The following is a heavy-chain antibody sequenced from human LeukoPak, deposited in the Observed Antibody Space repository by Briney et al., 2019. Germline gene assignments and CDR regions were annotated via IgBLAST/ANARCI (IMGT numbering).Heavy chain of an antibody. CDR1: GFTFSSYW. V-gene: IGHV3-74*01. D-gene: IGHD2-2*01. CDR2: IISDGSST. Sequence: GGSLRLSCAASGFTFSSYWMTWVRQAPGKGLVWVSRIISDGSSTSYADSVKGRFTISRDNAKNTLYLQMNSLRAEDTAVYYCARARRYCSSTSCPYYFDYWGEGPLVSVSS. CDR3: ARARRYCSSTSCPYYFDY. J-gene: IGHJ4*02.